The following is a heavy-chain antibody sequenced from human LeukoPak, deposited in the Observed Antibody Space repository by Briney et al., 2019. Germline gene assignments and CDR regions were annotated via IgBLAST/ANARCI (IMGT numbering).Heavy chain of an antibody. CDR3: ARDSSSAY. CDR1: GGSISNYY. J-gene: IGHJ4*02. V-gene: IGHV4-59*12. CDR2: IYYSGSTNYNT. D-gene: IGHD6-6*01. Sequence: SEALSLTCTVSGGSISNYYWSWIRQPPGKGLEWIGYIYYSGSTNYNTNYNPSLISRVTISVDTSKNQFSLKLSSVTAADTAVYYCARDSSSAYWGQGTLVTVSS.